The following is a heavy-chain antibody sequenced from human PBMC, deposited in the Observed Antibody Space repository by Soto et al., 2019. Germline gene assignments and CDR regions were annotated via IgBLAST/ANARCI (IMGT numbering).Heavy chain of an antibody. J-gene: IGHJ5*02. CDR1: GYTFTSYY. D-gene: IGHD2-15*01. CDR2: INPSGGST. CDR3: ARDRGGRVVVAASWFDP. V-gene: IGHV1-46*01. Sequence: GASVKVSCKASGYTFTSYYMHWVRQAPGQGLEWMGIINPSGGSTSYAQKFQGRVTMTRDTSTSTVYMELSSLRSEDTAVYYCARDRGGRVVVAASWFDPWGQGTLVTVSS.